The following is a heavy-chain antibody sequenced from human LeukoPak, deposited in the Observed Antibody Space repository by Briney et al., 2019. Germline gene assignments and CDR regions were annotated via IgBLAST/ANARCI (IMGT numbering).Heavy chain of an antibody. V-gene: IGHV3-15*01. CDR3: TTAGILTYYDFWSGYWRFDY. CDR2: IKSKTDGGTT. Sequence: GGSLRLSYAASGFTFSNAWMSWVRQAPGKGLEWVGRIKSKTDGGTTDYAAPVKGRFTISRDDSKNTLYLQMNSLKTEDTAVYYCTTAGILTYYDFWSGYWRFDYWGQGTLVTVSS. CDR1: GFTFSNAW. D-gene: IGHD3-3*01. J-gene: IGHJ4*02.